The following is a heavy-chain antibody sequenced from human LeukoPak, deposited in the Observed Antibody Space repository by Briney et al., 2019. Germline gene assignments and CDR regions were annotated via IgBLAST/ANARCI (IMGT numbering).Heavy chain of an antibody. CDR1: GFVFSAFR. D-gene: IGHD3-3*01. CDR3: WSGLDY. CDR2: IRSKPNSYAT. V-gene: IGHV3-73*01. Sequence: GGSLRLSCAGAGFVFSAFRMIWIRQTPGKGLEWIGRIRSKPNSYATAYAASVTGRFTISRDDSKNTAYLQMNSLKTEDTAVYYCWSGLDYWGQGILVTVSS. J-gene: IGHJ4*02.